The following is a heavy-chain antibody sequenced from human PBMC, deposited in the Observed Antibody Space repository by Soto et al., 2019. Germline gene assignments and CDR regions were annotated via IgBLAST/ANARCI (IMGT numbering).Heavy chain of an antibody. Sequence: PSETLSLTCTVSGGSISSSSYYWGWIRQPPGKGLEWIGSIYYSGSTYYNPSLKSRVTISVDTSKNQFSLKLSSVTAADTAVYYCARGPPFGRWGHGTLVTLAS. D-gene: IGHD3-3*01. CDR2: IYYSGST. J-gene: IGHJ4*01. CDR1: GGSISSSSYY. V-gene: IGHV4-39*07. CDR3: ARGPPFGR.